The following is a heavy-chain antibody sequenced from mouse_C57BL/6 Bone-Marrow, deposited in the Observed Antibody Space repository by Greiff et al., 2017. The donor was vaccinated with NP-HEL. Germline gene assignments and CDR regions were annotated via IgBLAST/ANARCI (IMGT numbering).Heavy chain of an antibody. Sequence: VQLQQPGAELVRPGTSVKLSCKASGYTFTSYWMHWVKQRPGQGLEWIGVIDPSDSYTNYNQKFKGKATLTVDTSSSTAYMQLSGLTSEDSAVYYCARSTTVVYFDYWGQGTTLTVSS. CDR3: ARSTTVVYFDY. J-gene: IGHJ2*01. D-gene: IGHD1-1*01. CDR2: IDPSDSYT. CDR1: GYTFTSYW. V-gene: IGHV1-59*01.